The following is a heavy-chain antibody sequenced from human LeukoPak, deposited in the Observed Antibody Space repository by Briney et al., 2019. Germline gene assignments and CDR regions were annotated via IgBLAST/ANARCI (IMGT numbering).Heavy chain of an antibody. CDR3: ARPAYSSSVSSHFDP. Sequence: GDSLKISCVASGCSLSTYWIAWVRQMAGKQLEWMGSIYPRDSEIRYSPSFQCQVTISADNSISTAYLQWSSLKASDTAMYYCARPAYSSSVSSHFDPWGQGTLVTVSS. CDR2: IYPRDSEI. CDR1: GCSLSTYW. J-gene: IGHJ5*02. V-gene: IGHV5-51*01. D-gene: IGHD6-13*01.